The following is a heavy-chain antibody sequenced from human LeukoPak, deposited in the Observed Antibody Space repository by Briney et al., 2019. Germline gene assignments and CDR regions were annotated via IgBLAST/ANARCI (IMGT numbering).Heavy chain of an antibody. CDR3: AKDAYGGATFFYYMDV. V-gene: IGHV3-9*01. J-gene: IGHJ6*03. CDR1: GFTFDDYA. CDR2: ISWNSGNI. Sequence: GGSLRLSCAGSGFTFDDYAMHWVRQTPGKGLEWVSGISWNSGNIAYADFVGGRFTISRDNAKNSLSPQMSSLSDEDTAVYYCAKDAYGGATFFYYMDVWGKGTTVTVSS. D-gene: IGHD2/OR15-2a*01.